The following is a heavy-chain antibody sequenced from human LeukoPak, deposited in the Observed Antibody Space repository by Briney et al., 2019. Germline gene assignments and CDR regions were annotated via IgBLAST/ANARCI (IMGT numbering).Heavy chain of an antibody. D-gene: IGHD4-17*01. CDR2: INHNGST. V-gene: IGHV4-34*01. CDR1: GGSFSGYY. Sequence: SETLSLTCAVYGGSFSGYYWSWIRQPPGKGLEWIGEINHNGSTNYNPSLKSRVTISVDTSKNQFSLKLSSVTAADTAVYYCARGRAYGDFFDYWGQGTLVTVSS. CDR3: ARGRAYGDFFDY. J-gene: IGHJ4*02.